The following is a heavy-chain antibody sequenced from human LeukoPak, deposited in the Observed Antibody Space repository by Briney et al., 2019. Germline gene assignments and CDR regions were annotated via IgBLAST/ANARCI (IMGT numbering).Heavy chain of an antibody. Sequence: GGSLRLSCAASGFTFSSYGMNWVRQAPGKGLEWVSSISSSSSYIYYADSVKGRFTISRDNAKNSLYLQMNSLRAEDTAVYYCASHRWDAFDIWGQGTMVTVSS. CDR2: ISSSSSYI. J-gene: IGHJ3*02. CDR1: GFTFSSYG. V-gene: IGHV3-21*01. D-gene: IGHD6-13*01. CDR3: ASHRWDAFDI.